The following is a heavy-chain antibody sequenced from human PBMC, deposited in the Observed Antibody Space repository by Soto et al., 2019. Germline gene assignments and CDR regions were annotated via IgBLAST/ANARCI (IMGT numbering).Heavy chain of an antibody. Sequence: PSETLSLTCTVSGGSISSGGYYWSWIRQHPGKGLEWIGYIYYSGITYYNPSLKSRVTISVDTSKNQFFLKLSSVTAADTAVYYCARSDIVATGFDYWGQRTLVTVSS. CDR1: GGSISSGGYY. V-gene: IGHV4-31*03. D-gene: IGHD5-12*01. CDR2: IYYSGIT. CDR3: ARSDIVATGFDY. J-gene: IGHJ4*02.